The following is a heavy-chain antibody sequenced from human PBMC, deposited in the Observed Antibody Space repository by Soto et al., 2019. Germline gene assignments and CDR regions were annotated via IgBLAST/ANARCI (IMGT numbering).Heavy chain of an antibody. Sequence: EVQLVESGGGLIQPGGSLRLSCVASEFTFNTYWMNWVRQAPGRGLEWGANIKDDGIEKNNVESGKGRFTISRDNAKNSLYLQMNSLRGEDTAVYFCARDWGTPGRGSAVGYYYHYGMDVWGQGTTVTVSS. CDR1: EFTFNTYW. CDR3: ARDWGTPGRGSAVGYYYHYGMDV. V-gene: IGHV3-7*05. D-gene: IGHD6-19*01. CDR2: IKDDGIEK. J-gene: IGHJ6*02.